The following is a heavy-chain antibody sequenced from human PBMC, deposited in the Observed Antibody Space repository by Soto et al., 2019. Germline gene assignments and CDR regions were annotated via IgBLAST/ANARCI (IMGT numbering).Heavy chain of an antibody. CDR1: GGSISSYY. CDR2: IYYSGST. D-gene: IGHD6-19*01. J-gene: IGHJ4*02. CDR3: AGRHGSRLDY. Sequence: SETLSLTCTVSGGSISSYYWSWIRQPPGKGLEWIGYIYYSGSTNYNPSLKSRVTISVDTSKNQFSLKLSSVTAADTAVYYCAGRHGSRLDYGGRGPLVTVSS. V-gene: IGHV4-59*08.